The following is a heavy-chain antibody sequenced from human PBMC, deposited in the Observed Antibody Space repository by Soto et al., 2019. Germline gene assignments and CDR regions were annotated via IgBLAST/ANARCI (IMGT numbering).Heavy chain of an antibody. CDR2: ISGSGGST. CDR3: AKDTYDYVLGLHWD. J-gene: IGHJ4*02. D-gene: IGHD3-16*01. Sequence: EVQLLESGGGLVQPGGSLRLSCAASGFTFSSYAMSWVRQAPGKGLEWVSAISGSGGSTYYADSVKGRFTISRDNSKNALYLQMNSLRAEDTAVYYCAKDTYDYVLGLHWDWGQGTLVTVSS. CDR1: GFTFSSYA. V-gene: IGHV3-23*01.